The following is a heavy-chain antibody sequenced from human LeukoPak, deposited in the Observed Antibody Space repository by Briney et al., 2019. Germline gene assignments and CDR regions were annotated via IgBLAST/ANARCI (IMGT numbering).Heavy chain of an antibody. Sequence: RRASVKVSCKASGYTFTSYAMHWVRQAPGQRLELMGWINAGNGNTKYSQKFQGRVTITRDTSASTAYMELSSLRSEDTAVYYCARGLGYCSSTSCRYYYYGMDVWGQGTTVTVSS. CDR1: GYTFTSYA. J-gene: IGHJ6*02. CDR2: INAGNGNT. V-gene: IGHV1-3*01. D-gene: IGHD2-2*01. CDR3: ARGLGYCSSTSCRYYYYGMDV.